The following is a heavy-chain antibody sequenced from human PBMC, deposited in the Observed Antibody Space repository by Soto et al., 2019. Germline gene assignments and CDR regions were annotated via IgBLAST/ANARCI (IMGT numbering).Heavy chain of an antibody. V-gene: IGHV4-59*01. CDR2: IHYSGST. CDR1: GGSISSYY. CDR3: ARGTRYSSSVFDS. Sequence: LETLSLTCTVSGGSISSYYWSWIRQPPGKGLEWIGYIHYSGSTNYNPSLKSRITISVDTSKKQFSLKLSSVTTADTAVYYCARGTRYSSSVFDSWGQGALVTVSS. J-gene: IGHJ4*02. D-gene: IGHD6-6*01.